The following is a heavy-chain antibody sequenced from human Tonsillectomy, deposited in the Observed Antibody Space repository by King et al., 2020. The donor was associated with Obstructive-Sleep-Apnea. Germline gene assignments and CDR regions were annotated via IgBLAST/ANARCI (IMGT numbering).Heavy chain of an antibody. D-gene: IGHD3-10*01. CDR2: IYYSGST. CDR1: GGSISSYY. CDR3: ARDSVLRSAGWFDP. J-gene: IGHJ5*02. V-gene: IGHV4-59*01. Sequence: VQLQESGPGLVKPSETLSLTCTVSGGSISSYYWSWIRQPPGKGLEWIGYIYYSGSTNYNPSLKSRVTISVDTSKNQFSLKLSSVTAADTAVYYCARDSVLRSAGWFDPWGQGTLVTVSS.